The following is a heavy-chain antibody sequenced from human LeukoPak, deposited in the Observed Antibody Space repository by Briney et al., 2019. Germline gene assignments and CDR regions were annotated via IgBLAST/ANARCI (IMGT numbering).Heavy chain of an antibody. J-gene: IGHJ2*01. D-gene: IGHD3-10*01. CDR3: ARHFGSRSWYFDL. CDR1: GGSISSSSYY. V-gene: IGHV4-39*01. CDR2: IYYSGST. Sequence: PSETLSLTCTVSGGSISSSSYYWGWIRQPPGKGLEWIGSIYYSGSTYYNPSLKSRVTISVDTSKNQFSLKLSSVTAADTAVYYCARHFGSRSWYFDLWGRGTLVTASS.